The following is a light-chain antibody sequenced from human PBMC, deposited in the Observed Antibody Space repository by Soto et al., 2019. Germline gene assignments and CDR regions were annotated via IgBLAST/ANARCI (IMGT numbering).Light chain of an antibody. J-gene: IGKJ1*01. V-gene: IGKV1-27*01. CDR3: QKYNSAPRT. CDR2: GAS. CDR1: QGISNY. Sequence: DIQMTQSPSSLSASVGDRVTITCRASQGISNYLAWYQQKPGKVPKLLIYGASILQSGVPSRFSGSGSGTDFTLTISSVQTADVANYYCQKYNSAPRTFGQGTKVDIK.